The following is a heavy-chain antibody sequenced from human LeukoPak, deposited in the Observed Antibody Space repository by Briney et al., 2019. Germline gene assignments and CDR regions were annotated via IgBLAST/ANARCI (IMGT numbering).Heavy chain of an antibody. CDR1: GGSISSYY. V-gene: IGHV4-59*01. Sequence: SETLSLTCTVSGGSISSYYWSWIRQPPGKGLEWIGYIYYSGSTNYNPSLKSRVTISVDTSKNQFSLKLSSVTAADTAMYYCAREGYDSSGYYSGFDYWGQGTLVTVSS. D-gene: IGHD3-22*01. CDR3: AREGYDSSGYYSGFDY. J-gene: IGHJ4*02. CDR2: IYYSGST.